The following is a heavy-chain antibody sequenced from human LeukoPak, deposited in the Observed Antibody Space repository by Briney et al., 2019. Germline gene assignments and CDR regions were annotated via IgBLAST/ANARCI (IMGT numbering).Heavy chain of an antibody. CDR1: GFTFSSND. CDR3: ARGSYGGYYYGMDV. D-gene: IGHD4-23*01. CDR2: IGTAGDT. Sequence: GGSLRLSCAASGFTFSSNDMHWVRQATGKGLEWVSAIGTAGDTYYPGSVKGRFTISRENAKNSLYLQMNSLRARDTAVYYCARGSYGGYYYGMDVWGQGTTVTVSS. J-gene: IGHJ6*02. V-gene: IGHV3-13*01.